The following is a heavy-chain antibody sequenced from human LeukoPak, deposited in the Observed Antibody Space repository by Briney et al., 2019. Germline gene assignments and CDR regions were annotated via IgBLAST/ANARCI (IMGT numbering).Heavy chain of an antibody. V-gene: IGHV5-51*01. CDR2: IYPGDSDT. CDR1: GYSFTTYG. J-gene: IGHJ4*02. Sequence: GESLKISCKGSGYSFTTYGSAWVRQMPGKGLEWMGTIYPGDSDTRYRPSFQAQVTLSADKSSSTAYPQCSRLNAPDTAIYFCARRLTSGSSFDYWGQGTLVTVSS. D-gene: IGHD6-19*01. CDR3: ARRLTSGSSFDY.